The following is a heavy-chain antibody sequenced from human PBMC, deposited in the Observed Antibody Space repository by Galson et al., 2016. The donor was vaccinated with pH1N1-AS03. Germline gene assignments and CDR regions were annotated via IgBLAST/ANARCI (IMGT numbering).Heavy chain of an antibody. D-gene: IGHD6-19*01. CDR3: ARSPRVISVAGTFPSRFDP. CDR2: IYPGVNA. V-gene: IGHV4-38-2*02. CDR1: GYSITTGHY. Sequence: LSLTCTVSGYSITTGHYWGWIRQPPGKGPEWIGRIYPGVNADYNPSLKSRVTISVDPSKNQFSLKPSSVTAADTAGYYCARSPRVISVAGTFPSRFDPWGQGTLVTVSS. J-gene: IGHJ5*02.